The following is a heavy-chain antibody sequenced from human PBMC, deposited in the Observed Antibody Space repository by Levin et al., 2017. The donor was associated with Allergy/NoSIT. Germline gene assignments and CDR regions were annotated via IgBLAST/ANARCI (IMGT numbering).Heavy chain of an antibody. CDR1: GFTVSSNY. J-gene: IGHJ4*02. Sequence: GGSLRLSCAASGFTVSSNYMSWVRQAPGKGLEWVSVIYSGGSTYYADSVKGRFTISRDNSKNTLYLQMNSLSAEDTAVYYCARDQLRWGFWSDWGQGTLVTVSS. D-gene: IGHD7-27*01. CDR3: ARDQLRWGFWSD. V-gene: IGHV3-66*01. CDR2: IYSGGST.